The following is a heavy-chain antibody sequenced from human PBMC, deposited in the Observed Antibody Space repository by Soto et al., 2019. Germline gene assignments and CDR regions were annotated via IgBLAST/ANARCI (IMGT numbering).Heavy chain of an antibody. J-gene: IGHJ5*02. D-gene: IGHD3-9*01. CDR1: GYSTSSGYY. CDR2: IYHSGST. CDR3: ARDPDYDILTGYSSGGFDP. V-gene: IGHV4-38-2*02. Sequence: SETLSLTCAVSGYSTSSGYYWGWIRQPPGKGLEWIGSIYHSGSTYYNPSLKSRVTISVDTSKNQFSLKLSSVTAADTAVYYCARDPDYDILTGYSSGGFDPWGQGTLVTVSS.